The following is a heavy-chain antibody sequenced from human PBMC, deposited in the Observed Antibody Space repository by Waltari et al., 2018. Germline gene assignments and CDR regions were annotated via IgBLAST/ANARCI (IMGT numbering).Heavy chain of an antibody. CDR1: GGSISSGGCY. V-gene: IGHV4-31*01. Sequence: QVQLQGSCPGLVTPSQTLSLTCTVSGGSISSGGCYWRWIRQHPGKGLEWIGYIYHSWSTYCDTSLMSPVTISVDRSKNQFSLKLSSVTDADTAVYYCAIERALNRATVDYWGQGTLVTVSS. CDR2: IYHSWST. CDR3: AIERALNRATVDY. J-gene: IGHJ4*02.